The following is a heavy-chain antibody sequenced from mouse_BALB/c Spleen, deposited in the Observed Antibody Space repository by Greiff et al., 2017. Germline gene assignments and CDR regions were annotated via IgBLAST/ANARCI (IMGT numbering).Heavy chain of an antibody. J-gene: IGHJ1*01. CDR3: ARGRYDYDWDFEV. D-gene: IGHD2-4*01. CDR1: GFTFSSYA. Sequence: EVQVVESGGGLVKPGGSLKLSCAASGFTFSSYAMSWVRQSPEKRLEWVAEISSGGSYTYYPDTVTGRFTLSGDNAKNTLYLEMSSLRSEDTALYYGARGRYDYDWDFEVWGAGTTVTVSS. V-gene: IGHV5-9-4*01. CDR2: ISSGGSYT.